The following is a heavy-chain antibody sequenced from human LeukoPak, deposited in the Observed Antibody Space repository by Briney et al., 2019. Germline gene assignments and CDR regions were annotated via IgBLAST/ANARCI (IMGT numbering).Heavy chain of an antibody. Sequence: SETLSLTCTVSGGSISSYYWSLIRQPPGKGLEWIGYIYYSGSTNYNPSLKSRVTISVDTSKNQFSLKLSSVTAADTAVYYCASRRVYYYGMDVWGQGTTVTVSS. CDR3: ASRRVYYYGMDV. V-gene: IGHV4-59*01. CDR2: IYYSGST. CDR1: GGSISSYY. J-gene: IGHJ6*02.